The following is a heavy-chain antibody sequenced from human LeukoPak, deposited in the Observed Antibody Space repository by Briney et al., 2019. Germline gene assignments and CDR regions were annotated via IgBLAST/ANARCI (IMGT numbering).Heavy chain of an antibody. Sequence: PSETLSLTCTVSGSSISSGGYYWGWIRQPPGKGLEWVGCIYYSGSTYYNPSLKSRVTISVYTSKNQFSLKLSPVTAADTAVYYCASPGGGPTDYWGQGTLVTVSS. D-gene: IGHD3-16*01. J-gene: IGHJ4*02. CDR3: ASPGGGPTDY. CDR1: GSSISSGGYY. CDR2: IYYSGST. V-gene: IGHV4-39*01.